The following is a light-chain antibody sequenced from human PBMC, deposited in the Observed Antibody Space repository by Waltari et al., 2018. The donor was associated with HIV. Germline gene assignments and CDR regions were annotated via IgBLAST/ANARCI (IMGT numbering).Light chain of an antibody. V-gene: IGLV1-40*03. CDR3: QSYDSSLSVV. CDR1: SSNIGAGYD. J-gene: IGLJ2*01. CDR2: AHS. Sequence: QSVLTQPPSVSGAPGQRVTISCTGSSSNIGAGYDVHWYQHFPGRAPKLLIYAHSNRASGVPGRFSGSRSGASASLAITGLRAEDEADYYCQSYDSSLSVVFGGGTTLTVL.